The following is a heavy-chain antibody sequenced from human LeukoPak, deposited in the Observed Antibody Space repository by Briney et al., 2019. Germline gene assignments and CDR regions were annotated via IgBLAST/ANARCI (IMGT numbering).Heavy chain of an antibody. CDR2: IFASGSTT. CDR3: ARGFYY. J-gene: IGHJ4*02. Sequence: GGSLRLSCAASGFTFSGYAMNWVRPAPGKGLEWVSLIFASGSTTKYAVSVKGRFTISRDNAENSVYLQMNSLRAEDTAIYYCARGFYYWGQGTLVTVSS. V-gene: IGHV3-23*05. CDR1: GFTFSGYA.